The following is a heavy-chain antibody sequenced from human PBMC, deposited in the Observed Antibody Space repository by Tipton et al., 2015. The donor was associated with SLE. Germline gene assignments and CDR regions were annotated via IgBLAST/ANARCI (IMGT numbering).Heavy chain of an antibody. Sequence: SLRLSCAASGFSFSTYSMTWVRQVPGKGLEWVSSISSSSRYIYYADSVQGRFTISRDNAKNTLYLQMNSLRAEDTAVYYCARNLRDILTGYAFDYWGQGTLVTVSS. V-gene: IGHV3-21*01. D-gene: IGHD3-9*01. J-gene: IGHJ4*02. CDR2: ISSSSRYI. CDR1: GFSFSTYS. CDR3: ARNLRDILTGYAFDY.